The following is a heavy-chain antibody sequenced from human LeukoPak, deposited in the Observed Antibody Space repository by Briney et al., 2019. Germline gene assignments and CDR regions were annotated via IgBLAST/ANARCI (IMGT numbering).Heavy chain of an antibody. D-gene: IGHD7-27*01. CDR3: ARQLGFRRFDDY. CDR2: IYYSGST. Sequence: SETLSLTCTVSGGSISSSSYYWGWIRQPPGEGLEWIGTIYYSGSTYYNPSLKSRVTISVDTSKNQFSLKLSSVTAADTAVYYCARQLGFRRFDDYWGQGTLVTVSS. J-gene: IGHJ4*02. V-gene: IGHV4-39*01. CDR1: GGSISSSSYY.